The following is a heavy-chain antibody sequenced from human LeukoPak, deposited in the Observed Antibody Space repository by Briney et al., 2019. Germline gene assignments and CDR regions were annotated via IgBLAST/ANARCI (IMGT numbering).Heavy chain of an antibody. V-gene: IGHV1-69*05. CDR3: ARDGPYYYDSSGFDY. CDR1: GGTVSSYA. D-gene: IGHD3-22*01. CDR2: IIPIFGTA. J-gene: IGHJ4*02. Sequence: SVKVSCKASGGTVSSYAISGVRQAPGQGLEWMGRIIPIFGTANYAQKFQGRVTITTDESTSTAYMELSSLRSEDTAVYYCARDGPYYYDSSGFDYWGQGTLVTVSS.